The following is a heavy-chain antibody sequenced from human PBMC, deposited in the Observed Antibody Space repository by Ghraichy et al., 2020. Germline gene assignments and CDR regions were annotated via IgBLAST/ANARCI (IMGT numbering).Heavy chain of an antibody. V-gene: IGHV3-43*01. J-gene: IGHJ6*02. CDR2: INWHERDT. CDR3: ARESREALSAMDV. D-gene: IGHD1-26*01. Sequence: GGSLRLSCAASGFISDDYIMHWLRQVPGKGLEWVSLINWHERDTFYAESVRGRFTISRGNNKNSLYLQMNGLTPEDTALYYCARESREALSAMDVWGQGTKVNVYS. CDR1: GFISDDYI.